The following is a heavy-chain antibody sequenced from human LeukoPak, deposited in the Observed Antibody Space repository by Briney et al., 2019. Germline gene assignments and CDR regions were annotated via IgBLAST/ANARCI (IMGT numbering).Heavy chain of an antibody. J-gene: IGHJ4*02. CDR3: ARLPTFYYDSSGYHYDY. CDR2: TAGNGISK. CDR1: GFTFNNYA. V-gene: IGHV3-23*01. D-gene: IGHD3-22*01. Sequence: GGSLRLSCVASGFTFNNYAMSWVRQAPGRGLEWASSTAGNGISKDYADSVKGRFTISKDKSKNTLYLQMDNLRAEDTGVYFCARLPTFYYDSSGYHYDYWGQGTLVTVSS.